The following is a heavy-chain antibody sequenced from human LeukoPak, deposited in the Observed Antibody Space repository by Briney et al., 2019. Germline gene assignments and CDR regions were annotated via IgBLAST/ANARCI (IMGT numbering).Heavy chain of an antibody. D-gene: IGHD3-22*01. CDR1: GGSFSGYY. V-gene: IGHV4-34*01. J-gene: IGHJ4*02. CDR2: INHSGST. CDR3: ARGPGYYDSSGYYSRPEFVSGPPYYFDY. Sequence: SETLSLTCAVYGGSFSGYYWSWIRQPPGKGLEWIGEINHSGSTNYNPSLKSRVTISVDTSKNQFSLKLSSVTAADTAVYYCARGPGYYDSSGYYSRPEFVSGPPYYFDYWGQGTLVTVSS.